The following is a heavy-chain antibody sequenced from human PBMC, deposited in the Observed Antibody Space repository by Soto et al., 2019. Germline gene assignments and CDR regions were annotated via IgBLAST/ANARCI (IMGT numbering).Heavy chain of an antibody. D-gene: IGHD6-19*01. J-gene: IGHJ4*02. V-gene: IGHV1-69*01. CDR2: ILPLLGTA. CDR1: GGTFSTSG. Sequence: QVHLVQSGAEVKKPGSSVKVSCKASGGTFSTSGISWVRQAPGQGLEWVGRILPLLGTANYAQRFQGRVTITADESTSTAYMELSSLRAEDTAVYYCAREYSSGWSGYWGQGTLVAVSS. CDR3: AREYSSGWSGY.